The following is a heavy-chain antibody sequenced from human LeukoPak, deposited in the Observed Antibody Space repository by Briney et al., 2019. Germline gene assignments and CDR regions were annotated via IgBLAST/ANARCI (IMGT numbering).Heavy chain of an antibody. CDR1: GGSISSYY. V-gene: IGHV4-59*01. J-gene: IGHJ4*02. CDR3: ARANPDIVATQYYFDY. Sequence: SETPSLTCTVSGGSISSYYWTWIRQPPGKGLEWIGYIYYSGSTNYNPSLKSRVTISVDTSKNQFSLKLSSVTAADTAVYYCARANPDIVATQYYFDYWGQGTLVTVSS. D-gene: IGHD5-12*01. CDR2: IYYSGST.